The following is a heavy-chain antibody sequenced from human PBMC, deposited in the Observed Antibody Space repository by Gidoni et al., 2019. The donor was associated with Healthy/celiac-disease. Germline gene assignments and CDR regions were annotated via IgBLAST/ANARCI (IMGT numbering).Heavy chain of an antibody. CDR2: IYYSGSP. J-gene: IGHJ3*02. CDR1: GGSISSYY. CDR3: ARTYCSGVSCYTLGAHDAFDI. V-gene: IGHV4-59*01. Sequence: QVQLQESGPGLVKPSETLSLTCTVSGGSISSYYWSWIRQPPGKGLEWIGYIYYSGSPNYNPSLKSRVTISVDTSKNQFSLKLSSVTAADTAVYYCARTYCSGVSCYTLGAHDAFDIWGQGTMVTVSS. D-gene: IGHD2-15*01.